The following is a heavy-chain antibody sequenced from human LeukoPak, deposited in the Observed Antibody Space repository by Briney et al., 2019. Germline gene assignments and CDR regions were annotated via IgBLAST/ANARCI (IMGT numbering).Heavy chain of an antibody. Sequence: SETLSLTCSVSGGSISSGDYYWSWIRQPPGKGLEWIGYIYYSGSTYYNPSLRSRVTISVDTSKNQFSLKLSSVTAADTAVYYCARLPPNRMFDYWGQGTLVTVSS. CDR3: ARLPPNRMFDY. D-gene: IGHD1-14*01. V-gene: IGHV4-30-4*01. CDR1: GGSISSGDYY. CDR2: IYYSGST. J-gene: IGHJ4*02.